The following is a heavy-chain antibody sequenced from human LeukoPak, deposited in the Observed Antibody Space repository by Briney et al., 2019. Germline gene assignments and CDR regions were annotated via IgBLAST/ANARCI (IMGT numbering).Heavy chain of an antibody. V-gene: IGHV1-46*01. CDR3: ARFITGTTRYYFDY. CDR2: INPSGGST. D-gene: IGHD1-7*01. Sequence: ASVKVSCKASGYTFTSYYMHWVRQAPGQGLEWMGIINPSGGSTSYAQKFQGRVTITADKSTSTAYMELSSLRSEDTAVYYCARFITGTTRYYFDYWGQGTLVTVSS. J-gene: IGHJ4*02. CDR1: GYTFTSYY.